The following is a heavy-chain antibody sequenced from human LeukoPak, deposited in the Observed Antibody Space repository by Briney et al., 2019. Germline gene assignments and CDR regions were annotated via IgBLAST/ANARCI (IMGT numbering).Heavy chain of an antibody. CDR3: ARRRYSYGNNWFDP. Sequence: GESLKISCQGSGYSFTSYWIGWVRQMPGKGLEWMGIIYPGDSDTRYSPSFQGQVTISADKSISAAYLQWSSLKASDAAMYYCARRRYSYGNNWFDPWGQGTLVTVSS. CDR1: GYSFTSYW. V-gene: IGHV5-51*01. J-gene: IGHJ5*02. CDR2: IYPGDSDT. D-gene: IGHD5-18*01.